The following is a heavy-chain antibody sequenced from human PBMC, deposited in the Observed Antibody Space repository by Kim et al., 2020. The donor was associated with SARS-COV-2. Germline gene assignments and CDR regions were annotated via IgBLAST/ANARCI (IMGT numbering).Heavy chain of an antibody. D-gene: IGHD6-13*01. CDR3: AKDPSPISSSWSNFDY. CDR1: GFTFSSYA. V-gene: IGHV3-23*01. Sequence: GGSLRLSCAASGFTFSSYAMSWVRQAPGKGLEWVSAISGSGGSTYYADSVKGRFTISRDNSKNTLYLQMNSLRAEDTAVYYCAKDPSPISSSWSNFDYWGQGTLVTVSS. CDR2: ISGSGGST. J-gene: IGHJ4*02.